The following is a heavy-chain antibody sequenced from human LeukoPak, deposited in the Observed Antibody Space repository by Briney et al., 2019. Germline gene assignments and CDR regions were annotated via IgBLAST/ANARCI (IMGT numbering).Heavy chain of an antibody. CDR3: ARRIGIVANYYYYYMDV. D-gene: IGHD5-12*01. CDR2: INPSGGST. J-gene: IGHJ6*03. Sequence: ASVKVSCKASGYTFTSYYMHWVRQAPGQGLEWMGIINPSGGSTSYAQKFQGRVTMTRDMSTSTVYMELSSLRSEDTAVYYCARRIGIVANYYYYYMDVWGKGTTVTISS. CDR1: GYTFTSYY. V-gene: IGHV1-46*01.